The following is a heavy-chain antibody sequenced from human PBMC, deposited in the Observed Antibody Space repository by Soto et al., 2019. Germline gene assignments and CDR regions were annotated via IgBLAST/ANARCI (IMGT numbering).Heavy chain of an antibody. V-gene: IGHV4-61*01. CDR1: GGSVSSGSYY. J-gene: IGHJ4*02. D-gene: IGHD3-3*01. CDR3: ARAARPRGDYDFWSGYASTIDY. CDR2: IYYSGST. Sequence: SETVSLTCTVSGGSVSSGSYYWSWIRQPPGKGLEWIGYIYYSGSTNYNPSLKSRVTISVDTSKNQFSLKLSSVTAADTAVYYCARAARPRGDYDFWSGYASTIDYWGQGTLVTVS.